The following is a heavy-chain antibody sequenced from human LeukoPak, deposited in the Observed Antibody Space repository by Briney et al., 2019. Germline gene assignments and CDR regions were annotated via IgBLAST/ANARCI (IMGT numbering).Heavy chain of an antibody. D-gene: IGHD6-19*01. CDR2: IYYSGST. J-gene: IGHJ1*01. V-gene: IGHV4-59*01. Sequence: PSETLSLTCTVSGGSISSYYWSWIRQPPGKGLEWIGYIYYSGSTNYNPSLKGRVTISVDTSKNQFSLKLSSVTAADTAVYYCARGAWLVSEEYLQHWGQGTLVTFSS. CDR1: GGSISSYY. CDR3: ARGAWLVSEEYLQH.